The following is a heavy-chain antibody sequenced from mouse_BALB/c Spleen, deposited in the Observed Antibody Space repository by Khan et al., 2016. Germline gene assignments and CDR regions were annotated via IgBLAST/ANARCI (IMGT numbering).Heavy chain of an antibody. D-gene: IGHD1-1*01. V-gene: IGHV3-1*02. CDR1: GYSIASGYS. J-gene: IGHJ2*01. Sequence: QLEESGPDLVKPSQSLSLTCTVTGYSIASGYSWHWIRQFPGNRLEWMAYIHYSGSTTYNPSLKSRISITRDPSKNQFFLQLISVTTEDTATYYGTRGDYYGSGYWGQGTTLTVSS. CDR2: IHYSGST. CDR3: TRGDYYGSGY.